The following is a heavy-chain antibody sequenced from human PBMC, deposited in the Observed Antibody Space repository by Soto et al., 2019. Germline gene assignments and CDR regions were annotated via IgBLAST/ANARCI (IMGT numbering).Heavy chain of an antibody. CDR1: GGSISDYY. J-gene: IGHJ6*02. V-gene: IGHV4-59*08. CDR2: SHHGWCS. CDR3: ARHGFGAIHGLVDV. D-gene: IGHD3-10*01. Sequence: QVQLQEAGPGLVKSSETLSLTCTVYGGSISDYYWSWIRLPPGMGLEWGGYSHHGWCSDYNPSVRSRVTISLDQSKKQLFLMLTSVPPAGAAVYYCARHGFGAIHGLVDVWGQGTTVIVS.